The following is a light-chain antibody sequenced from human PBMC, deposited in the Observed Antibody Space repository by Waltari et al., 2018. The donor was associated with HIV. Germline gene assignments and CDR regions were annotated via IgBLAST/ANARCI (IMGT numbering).Light chain of an antibody. Sequence: QSALTQPRSVSGSPGQSVTISCTGTSSDVGAYNYVSWYQQHPGKAPKLMIYDVTKRPSVVPDRFSGSKSGNPASLTISGLQAEDEADYYCCSYAGSSYVFGTGTNVTVL. CDR3: CSYAGSSYV. J-gene: IGLJ1*01. V-gene: IGLV2-11*01. CDR1: SSDVGAYNY. CDR2: DVT.